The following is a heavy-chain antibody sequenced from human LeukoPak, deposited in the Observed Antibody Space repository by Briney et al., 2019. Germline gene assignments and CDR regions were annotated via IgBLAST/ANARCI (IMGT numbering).Heavy chain of an antibody. CDR3: ARGPLYCSGGSCYLGWFDP. D-gene: IGHD2-15*01. J-gene: IGHJ5*02. CDR2: IYYSGST. V-gene: IGHV4-59*01. CDR1: GGSISSYY. Sequence: PSETLSLTCTVSGGSISSYYWSWIRQPPGKGLEWIGYIYYSGSTNYNPSLKSRVTISVDTFKNQFSLKLSSVTAADMAVYYCARGPLYCSGGSCYLGWFDPWGQGTLVTVSS.